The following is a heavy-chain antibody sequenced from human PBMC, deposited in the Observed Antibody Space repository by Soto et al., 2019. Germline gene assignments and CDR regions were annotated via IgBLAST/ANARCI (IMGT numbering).Heavy chain of an antibody. CDR1: GYTFTSYY. CDR3: ARGGIRDGYNFDYYYYGMDV. Sequence: GASVKVSCKASGYTFTSYYMHWVRQAPGQGLEWMGIINPSGGSTSYAQKFQGRVTMTRDTSTSTVYMELSSLRSEDTAVYYCARGGIRDGYNFDYYYYGMDVWGQGTTVTVSS. D-gene: IGHD5-12*01. J-gene: IGHJ6*02. V-gene: IGHV1-46*01. CDR2: INPSGGST.